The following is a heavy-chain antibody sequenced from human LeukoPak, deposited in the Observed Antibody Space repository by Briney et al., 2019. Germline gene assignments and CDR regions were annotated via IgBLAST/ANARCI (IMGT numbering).Heavy chain of an antibody. CDR3: ARDLEGIAAAGRKGDY. V-gene: IGHV3-30-3*01. CDR1: GFTFSSYA. J-gene: IGHJ4*02. D-gene: IGHD6-13*01. CDR2: ISYDGSNK. Sequence: PGRSLRLSCAASGFTFSSYAMHWVRQAPGKGLEWVAVISYDGSNKYYADSVKGRFTISRDNAKNSLYLQMNSLRAEDTAVYYCARDLEGIAAAGRKGDYWGQGTLVTVSS.